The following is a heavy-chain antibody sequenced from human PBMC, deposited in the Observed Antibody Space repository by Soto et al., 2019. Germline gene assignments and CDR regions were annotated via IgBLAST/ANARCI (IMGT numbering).Heavy chain of an antibody. V-gene: IGHV4-4*02. CDR3: ARGQRFSDWFDP. CDR1: GDSISGSQW. D-gene: IGHD3-3*01. J-gene: IGHJ5*02. Sequence: SETLSLTCAVSGDSISGSQWWSWVRLPPGEGLELIGGISHTGTTNYNPSLKSRVTMSLDKPKNHFSLRLSSVTAADTAVYYCARGQRFSDWFDPWGQGTLVTVSS. CDR2: ISHTGTT.